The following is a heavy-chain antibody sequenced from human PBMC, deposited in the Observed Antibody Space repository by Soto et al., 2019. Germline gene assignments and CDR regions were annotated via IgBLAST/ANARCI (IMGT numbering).Heavy chain of an antibody. J-gene: IGHJ4*02. CDR1: GGSISSGDYY. Sequence: QVQLQESGPGLVKPSQTLSLTCTVSGGSISSGDYYWSWIRQPPGKGLEWIGYIYYSGSTYYNPSLKSRVTISVDTSKNQFSLKLSSVTVADTAVYYCARERLGYCTNGVCRLFDYWGQGTLVTVSS. CDR2: IYYSGST. V-gene: IGHV4-30-4*01. CDR3: ARERLGYCTNGVCRLFDY. D-gene: IGHD2-8*01.